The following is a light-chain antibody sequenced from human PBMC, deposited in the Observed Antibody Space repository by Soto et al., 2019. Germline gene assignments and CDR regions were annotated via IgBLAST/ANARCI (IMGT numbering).Light chain of an antibody. CDR1: ERIGDY. J-gene: IGKJ5*01. Sequence: EIVLTQSPGALSLCPGGMATLSGWSSERIGDYLAWYQQRPGQAPRLLLYAAARRAAGTPHRFSGSGSERAFTLAISGLEPADFGVYYCQQYVTSPSITFGQGTRLEIK. V-gene: IGKV3-20*01. CDR2: AAA. CDR3: QQYVTSPSIT.